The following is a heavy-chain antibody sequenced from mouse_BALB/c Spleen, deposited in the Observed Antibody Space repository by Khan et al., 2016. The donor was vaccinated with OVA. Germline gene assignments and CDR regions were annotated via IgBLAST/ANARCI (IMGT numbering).Heavy chain of an antibody. CDR2: ISYSDST. CDR3: ARGNYYGYYFDY. J-gene: IGHJ2*01. D-gene: IGHD1-1*01. Sequence: EVKLLESGPGLVKPSQSLSLTCTVIGYSITSNYAWNWIRQFPGNKLEWMGYISYSDSTSYNPSLKSRISITRDTSQNQFFLQLNSVTTEDTATYYCARGNYYGYYFDYWGQGTTLTVSS. CDR1: GYSITSNYA. V-gene: IGHV3-2*02.